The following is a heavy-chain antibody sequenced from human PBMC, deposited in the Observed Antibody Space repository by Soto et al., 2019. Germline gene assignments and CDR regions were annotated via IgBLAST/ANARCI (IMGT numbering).Heavy chain of an antibody. V-gene: IGHV3-23*01. CDR2: ISGGGGST. CDR3: AKKDGTDGYYDVFGI. D-gene: IGHD3-22*01. CDR1: GFTFSNYA. Sequence: QPGGSLRLSCTASGFTFSNYAMSWVRQAPGKGLEWVSSISGGGGSTYYADSVKGRFTIFRDSSKNTLYLQANSLRAEDTALYYCAKKDGTDGYYDVFGIWGRGTMVTVSS. J-gene: IGHJ3*02.